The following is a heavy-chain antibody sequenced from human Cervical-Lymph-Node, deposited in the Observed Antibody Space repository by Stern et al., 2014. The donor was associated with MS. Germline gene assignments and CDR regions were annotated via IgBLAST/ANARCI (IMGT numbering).Heavy chain of an antibody. CDR3: ARSTYFDY. CDR2: ISSSAATI. Sequence: EVQLLESGGGLVQPGGSLRLSCATSGFPFSLYNMNWVRQAPGKGLEWASYISSSAATIYYANSVKGRFTTSRDNAKKSLYLQMNSLRAEDTAVYYCARSTYFDYWGQGTLVTVSS. V-gene: IGHV3-48*01. J-gene: IGHJ4*02. CDR1: GFPFSLYN.